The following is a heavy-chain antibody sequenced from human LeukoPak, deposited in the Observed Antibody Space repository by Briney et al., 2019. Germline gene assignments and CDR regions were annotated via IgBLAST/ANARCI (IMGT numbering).Heavy chain of an antibody. D-gene: IGHD1-7*01. Sequence: SEILSLTCAVYGGSFSGYYWSWIRQPAGKGLEWIGRIYTSGSTNYNPSLKSRVTMSVDTSKNQFSLKLSSVTAADTAVYYCARGGGTTFDYWGQGTLVTVSS. V-gene: IGHV4-59*10. CDR2: IYTSGST. J-gene: IGHJ4*02. CDR1: GGSFSGYY. CDR3: ARGGGTTFDY.